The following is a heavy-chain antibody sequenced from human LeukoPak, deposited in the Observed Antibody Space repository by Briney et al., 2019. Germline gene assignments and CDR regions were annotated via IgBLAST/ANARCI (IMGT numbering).Heavy chain of an antibody. J-gene: IGHJ3*02. CDR3: AKEGVRGGAFDI. V-gene: IGHV3-23*01. CDR2: ISGSGGST. Sequence: GGSMRLSCAASGFTLSSYAMSWVRQAPGKGLEWVSAISGSGGSTYYADSVTGRLTISRDNSKNTMYLQMNSLRAEDTAVYYCAKEGVRGGAFDIWGQGTMVTVSS. CDR1: GFTLSSYA. D-gene: IGHD3-10*01.